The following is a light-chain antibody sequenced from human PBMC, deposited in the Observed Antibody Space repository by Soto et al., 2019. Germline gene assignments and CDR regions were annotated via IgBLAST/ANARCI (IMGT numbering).Light chain of an antibody. CDR3: HHYGTSPPNT. V-gene: IGKV3-20*01. CDR2: DTS. CDR1: QTLGTKY. Sequence: EIVLTQSPGTLSLSPGERATLSCRASQTLGTKYLAWYQQKPGQAPSLLIYDTSNRATGVPDRFSCSGSGTDFTLTIRKLEPEDFAVYYCHHYGTSPPNTFGQGTKLEIK. J-gene: IGKJ2*01.